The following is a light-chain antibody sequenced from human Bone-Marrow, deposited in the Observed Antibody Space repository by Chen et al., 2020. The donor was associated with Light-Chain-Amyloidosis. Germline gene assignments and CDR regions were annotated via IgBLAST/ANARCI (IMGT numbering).Light chain of an antibody. CDR3: QQYGNSPQT. CDR2: NAF. Sequence: ETVLTQSPGTLSLSPGERATLSCRASQSVSSNYLAWYPEKPGQAPRLLIYNAFNRATGIPDRFSASGSGTDFSLTISRLEPEDFAVYYCQQYGNSPQTFGQGTKLEIK. J-gene: IGKJ2*01. CDR1: QSVSSNY. V-gene: IGKV3-20*01.